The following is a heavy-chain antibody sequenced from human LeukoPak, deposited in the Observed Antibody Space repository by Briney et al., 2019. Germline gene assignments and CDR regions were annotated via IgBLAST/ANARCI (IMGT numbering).Heavy chain of an antibody. J-gene: IGHJ4*02. CDR3: ARDHRDVIAAALDY. D-gene: IGHD6-13*01. Sequence: ASVKVSCKASGGTFSSYAISWVRQAPGQGLEWMGGIIPIFGTANYAQKFQGRVTITADTSTSTAYMELRTLRSDDTAVYYCARDHRDVIAAALDYWGQGTLVTVSS. CDR1: GGTFSSYA. V-gene: IGHV1-69*06. CDR2: IIPIFGTA.